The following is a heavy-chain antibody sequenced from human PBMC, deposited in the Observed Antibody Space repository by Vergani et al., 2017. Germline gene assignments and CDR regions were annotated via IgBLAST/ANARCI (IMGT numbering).Heavy chain of an antibody. CDR3: AKDLRIAAAGFDY. V-gene: IGHV3-23*04. J-gene: IGHJ4*02. Sequence: EVQLVESGGGLIQPGGSLRLSCAASGFTVSSNYMSWVRQAPGKGLEWVSAISGSGCSTYYADSVKGRFTISRDNSKNTLYLQMNSLRAEDTAVYYCAKDLRIAAAGFDYWGQGTLVTVSS. D-gene: IGHD6-13*01. CDR2: ISGSGCST. CDR1: GFTVSSNY.